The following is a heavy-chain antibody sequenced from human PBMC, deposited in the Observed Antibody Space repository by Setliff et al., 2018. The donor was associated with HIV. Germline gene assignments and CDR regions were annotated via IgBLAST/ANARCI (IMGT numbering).Heavy chain of an antibody. V-gene: IGHV4-59*11. CDR1: GGPISSHY. J-gene: IGHJ6*03. Sequence: SETLSLTCTVSGGPISSHYWSWIRQPPGRGLEWIGDIHYSGTTHYSPSLKSRVTISVDTSKTQFSLKLSSVTPADTAVYYCARTLGPYYMNVWGKGTTVTVSS. CDR2: IHYSGTT. CDR3: ARTLGPYYMNV.